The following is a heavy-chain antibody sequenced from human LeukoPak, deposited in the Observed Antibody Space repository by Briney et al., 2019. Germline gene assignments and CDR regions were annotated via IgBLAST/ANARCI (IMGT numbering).Heavy chain of an antibody. CDR3: ARGGFDTSDYNYIGFDY. V-gene: IGHV4-59*11. J-gene: IGHJ4*02. CDR1: GGSISSHY. Sequence: PSETLSLTCTVSGGSISSHYWSWLRQPPGKGLEWIGYIYNSGSTNYNPSLKSRLTTSIDTSKNQFSLKLTSVTVADTAVYYCARGGFDTSDYNYIGFDYWGQGTLVTVSS. CDR2: IYNSGST. D-gene: IGHD3-22*01.